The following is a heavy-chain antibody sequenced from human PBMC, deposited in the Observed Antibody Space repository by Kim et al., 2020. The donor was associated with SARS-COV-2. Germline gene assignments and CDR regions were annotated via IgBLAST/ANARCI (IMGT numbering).Heavy chain of an antibody. CDR3: AKGIAATGTAFDI. J-gene: IGHJ3*02. Sequence: ADSVKGRFTNSRENAKNSLYLQMNSLRAEDTALYYCAKGIAATGTAFDIWGQGTMVIVSS. D-gene: IGHD6-13*01. V-gene: IGHV3-9*01.